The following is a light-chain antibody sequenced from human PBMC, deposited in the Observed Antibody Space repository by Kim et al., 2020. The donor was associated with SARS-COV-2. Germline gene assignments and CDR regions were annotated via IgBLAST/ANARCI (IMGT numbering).Light chain of an antibody. Sequence: DIQMTQSPSSLSASVGDRVTITCRASKSISNYLNWYQQKPGKAPNLLIYAAYSLQSGVPSRFSGSGSGTDFTLTISSLQPEDFATYYCQQSYSTLRTSGQGTKVDIK. V-gene: IGKV1-39*01. CDR3: QQSYSTLRT. CDR2: AAY. CDR1: KSISNY. J-gene: IGKJ1*01.